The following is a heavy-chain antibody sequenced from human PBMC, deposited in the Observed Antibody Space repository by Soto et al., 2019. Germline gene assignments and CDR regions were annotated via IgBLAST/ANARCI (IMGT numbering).Heavy chain of an antibody. D-gene: IGHD1-26*01. J-gene: IGHJ5*01. Sequence: QVQLVQSGAEVKKPGASVRLSCKASGYTFTDYYIHWVRQSPGHGLEWMGVINPSRGNTNFARKYQGRVTVARETSTSTVYMELNSLRSEDTAVYRCARGFQVGVTWGWLESWGQGTLVIVSS. V-gene: IGHV1-46*01. CDR1: GYTFTDYY. CDR2: INPSRGNT. CDR3: ARGFQVGVTWGWLES.